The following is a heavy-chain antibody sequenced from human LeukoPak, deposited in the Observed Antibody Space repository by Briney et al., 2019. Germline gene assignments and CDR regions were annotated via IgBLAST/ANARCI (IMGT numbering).Heavy chain of an antibody. Sequence: ASVKVSCKGAGYTFTNYGISRVRHAHGQGREWVGGISVYNGERNNTQRDQGRLTMTTDTSTSTAHMELTGLTSGDTAVYYCVRDIALIAAAGYYFDHWGQGTQVTVPS. V-gene: IGHV1-18*01. CDR2: ISVYNGER. J-gene: IGHJ4*02. CDR1: GYTFTNYG. CDR3: VRDIALIAAAGYYFDH. D-gene: IGHD6-13*01.